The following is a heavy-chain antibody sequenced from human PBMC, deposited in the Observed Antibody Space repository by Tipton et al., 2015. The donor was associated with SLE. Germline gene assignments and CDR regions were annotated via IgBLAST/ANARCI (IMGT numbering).Heavy chain of an antibody. Sequence: LRLSCTVSGGSISSYYWSWIRQPPGKGLEWIGYIYYSGSTNYNPSLKSRVTISVDTSKNQFSLKLSSVTAADTAVYYCARDLGRLYFDYWGQGTLVTVSS. J-gene: IGHJ4*02. CDR1: GGSISSYY. CDR2: IYYSGST. D-gene: IGHD3-16*01. V-gene: IGHV4-59*01. CDR3: ARDLGRLYFDY.